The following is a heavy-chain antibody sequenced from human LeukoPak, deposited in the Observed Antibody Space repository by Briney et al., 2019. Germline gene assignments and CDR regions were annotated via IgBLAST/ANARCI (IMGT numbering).Heavy chain of an antibody. CDR1: GVSFSGYY. CDR3: ARTLDSRRYIVRRPYSMDV. Sequence: SETLSLTCAVYGVSFSGYYWNWIRQPPGEGVEWIGEINHSRITTYNRSLKSPVTISLDTSKNQFSLKLSSVTAADTAVYYCARTLDSRRYIVRRPYSMDVWGQGTTVTVSS. J-gene: IGHJ6*02. CDR2: INHSRIT. V-gene: IGHV4-34*01. D-gene: IGHD3-22*01.